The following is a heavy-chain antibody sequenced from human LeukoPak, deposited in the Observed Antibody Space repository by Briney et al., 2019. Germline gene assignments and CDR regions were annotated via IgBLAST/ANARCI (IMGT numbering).Heavy chain of an antibody. CDR2: ITGSGGGT. D-gene: IGHD3-3*01. CDR3: AKDGGGSLEWLPPMDV. J-gene: IGHJ6*02. Sequence: GGSLRLSCAASGFTFSGHAMGWVRQAPGKGLEWVSSITGSGGGTYYGDSVKGRFTISRDNSMNTLFLQMNSLRAEDTAVYYCAKDGGGSLEWLPPMDVWGQGATVTVSS. V-gene: IGHV3-23*01. CDR1: GFTFSGHA.